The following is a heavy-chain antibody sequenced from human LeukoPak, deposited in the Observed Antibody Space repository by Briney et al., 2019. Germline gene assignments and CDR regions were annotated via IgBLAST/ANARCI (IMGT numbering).Heavy chain of an antibody. CDR2: INAYNGNT. Sequence: ASVKVSCKASGYTFTSYGISWVRQAPGQGLEWMGWINAYNGNTNYAQKLQGRVTMTTDTSTSTAYMELRSLRSDDTAVYYCARAAIGTFWNDAPPERRMEFDPWGQGTLVTVSS. D-gene: IGHD1-1*01. J-gene: IGHJ5*02. V-gene: IGHV1-18*01. CDR3: ARAAIGTFWNDAPPERRMEFDP. CDR1: GYTFTSYG.